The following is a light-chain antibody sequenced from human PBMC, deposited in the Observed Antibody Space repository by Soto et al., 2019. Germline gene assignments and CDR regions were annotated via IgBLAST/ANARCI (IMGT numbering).Light chain of an antibody. V-gene: IGKV1-5*01. Sequence: DILMTQSPSTLSASVGDRVTITCRASQSISSWFAWYQQKPGKAPKLLIYDASSLESGVPSRFSGSGSGTEVTLTISSLQPDDFATYYCQQYYSYSKAFGQGTKVEIK. CDR1: QSISSW. CDR3: QQYYSYSKA. CDR2: DAS. J-gene: IGKJ1*01.